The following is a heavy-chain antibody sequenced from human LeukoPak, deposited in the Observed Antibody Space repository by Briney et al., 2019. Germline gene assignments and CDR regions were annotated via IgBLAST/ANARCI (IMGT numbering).Heavy chain of an antibody. CDR1: GGSISSGGYY. D-gene: IGHD1/OR15-1a*01. V-gene: IGHV4-30-2*01. CDR2: IYHSGST. J-gene: IGHJ5*02. Sequence: SETLSLTCTVSGGSISSGGYYWSWIRQPPGKGLEWIGYIYHSGSTYYNPSLKSRVTISVDRSKNQFSLKLSSVTAADTAVYYCARGTIKELYHTSSNWFDPWGQGTLVTVSS. CDR3: ARGTIKELYHTSSNWFDP.